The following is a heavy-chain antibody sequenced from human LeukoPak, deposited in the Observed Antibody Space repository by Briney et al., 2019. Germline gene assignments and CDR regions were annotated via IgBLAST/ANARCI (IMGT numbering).Heavy chain of an antibody. CDR3: ARVPREIATI. V-gene: IGHV1-8*01. Sequence: ASVKVSCXASGYTFTSYDINWVRQATGQGLEWMGYMSPASGNTGYAQKFQGRVTMTTDTSISTAYMELSSLRSEDTAVYYCARVPREIATIWGQGTMVTVSS. D-gene: IGHD1-26*01. CDR1: GYTFTSYD. J-gene: IGHJ3*02. CDR2: MSPASGNT.